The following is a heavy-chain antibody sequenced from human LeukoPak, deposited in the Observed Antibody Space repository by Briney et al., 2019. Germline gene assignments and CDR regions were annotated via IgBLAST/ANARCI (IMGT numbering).Heavy chain of an antibody. CDR3: ARAHSYDILTGYYMVNAFDI. Sequence: SETLSLTCTVSGGSISSYYWSWIRQPPGKGLEWIGYIYYSGSTNYNPSLKSRVTISVDTSKNQFSLKLSSVTAADTAVYYCARAHSYDILTGYYMVNAFDIWGQGTMVTVSS. J-gene: IGHJ3*02. D-gene: IGHD3-9*01. V-gene: IGHV4-59*08. CDR2: IYYSGST. CDR1: GGSISSYY.